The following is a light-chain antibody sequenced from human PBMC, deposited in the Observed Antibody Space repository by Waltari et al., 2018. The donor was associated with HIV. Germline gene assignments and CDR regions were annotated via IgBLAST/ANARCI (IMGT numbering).Light chain of an antibody. Sequence: QSVLTQSPSASGTPGQRVTISCSGSSSNIGSNYVYWYQQLPGTAPKLLIQRNNQRPSGVPDRFSGSKSGTSASLAISGLRSEDEADYYCAAWDDSLSGYVVFGGGTKLTVL. CDR3: AAWDDSLSGYVV. J-gene: IGLJ2*01. CDR1: SSNIGSNY. V-gene: IGLV1-47*01. CDR2: RNN.